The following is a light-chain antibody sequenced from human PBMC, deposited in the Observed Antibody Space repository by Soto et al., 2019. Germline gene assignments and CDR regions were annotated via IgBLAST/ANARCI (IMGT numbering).Light chain of an antibody. CDR3: QQYDSSPKT. CDR2: AAY. Sequence: AIQMTQSPSSLSASVGDRVTITCRASQGIRNDLGWYQQKPGKAPKLLIYAAYSLQSGVQSRFSGSGSGTDFTLTIRSLQPEDFAVYYCQQYDSSPKTVGQGTKVDI. V-gene: IGKV1-6*01. CDR1: QGIRND. J-gene: IGKJ1*01.